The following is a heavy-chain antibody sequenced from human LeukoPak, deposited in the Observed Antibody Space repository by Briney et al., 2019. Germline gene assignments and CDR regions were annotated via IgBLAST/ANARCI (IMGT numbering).Heavy chain of an antibody. CDR3: ASGYCGGACQLGGVDM. D-gene: IGHD2-21*02. V-gene: IGHV4-59*01. Sequence: SETLSHTCTVSGGSISSYYWSWLRQPPGKGLEYIGYTHYSGSTNYNPSLKSRVTISLDTSGNQFSLKLSSVTAADTAVYYCASGYCGGACQLGGVDMWGQGTMVTVSS. J-gene: IGHJ3*02. CDR2: THYSGST. CDR1: GGSISSYY.